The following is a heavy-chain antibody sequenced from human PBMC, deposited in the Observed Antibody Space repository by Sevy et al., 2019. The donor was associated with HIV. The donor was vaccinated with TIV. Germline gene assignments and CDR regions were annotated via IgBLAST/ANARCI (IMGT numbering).Heavy chain of an antibody. Sequence: GGSLRLSCAASGFIFTTYGMHWVRQAPGKGLEWVAIVSYDGSNKFYADSVKGRFTISRDNSKNTLYLQMNSLRTEDTAVYYCAKEIGSSGGDLYYYGMDVWGQGTTLTVSS. V-gene: IGHV3-30*18. CDR1: GFIFTTYG. D-gene: IGHD6-19*01. J-gene: IGHJ6*02. CDR2: VSYDGSNK. CDR3: AKEIGSSGGDLYYYGMDV.